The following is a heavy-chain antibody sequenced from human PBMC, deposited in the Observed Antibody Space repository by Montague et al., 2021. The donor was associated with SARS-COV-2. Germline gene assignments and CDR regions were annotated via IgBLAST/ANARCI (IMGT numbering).Heavy chain of an antibody. Sequence: SLRLSCAASGFTFSSYSVNWVRQAPGKGLEWISYISSSTNIIYYADSVKGRFTISRDSAGNSLYLQMNSLRVDDTAVYYCAKDLVLRAARPDALDVWGQGTVVTVSS. CDR1: GFTFSSYS. V-gene: IGHV3-48*04. D-gene: IGHD6-6*01. J-gene: IGHJ3*01. CDR2: ISSSTNII. CDR3: AKDLVLRAARPDALDV.